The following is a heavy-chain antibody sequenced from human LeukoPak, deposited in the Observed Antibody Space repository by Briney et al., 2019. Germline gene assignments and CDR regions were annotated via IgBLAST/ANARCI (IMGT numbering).Heavy chain of an antibody. V-gene: IGHV3-74*01. J-gene: IGHJ6*02. CDR1: GFTFTTYW. CDR3: ARDAVDTANAV. D-gene: IGHD5-18*01. CDR2: INSDGSIA. Sequence: GSLRLSCAASGFTFTTYWMHWVRQAPGKGLVWVSHINSDGSIASYADSVKGRFTISRDNAKNALYLQMNSLRAEDTAVYYCARDAVDTANAVWGQGTTVTVSS.